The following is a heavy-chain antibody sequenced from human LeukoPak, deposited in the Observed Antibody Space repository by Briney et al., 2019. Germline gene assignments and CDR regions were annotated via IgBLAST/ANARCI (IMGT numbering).Heavy chain of an antibody. CDR3: AKTGYKFDY. D-gene: IGHD5-24*01. Sequence: GGSLRLSCAASGFTFSSFAMSLVRQAPGKGPEWVSTISGSGGSTYYADSVKGRFTISRDNSKNTLYLQMNSLRAEDTAVYYCAKTGYKFDYWGQGTLVTVSS. CDR1: GFTFSSFA. V-gene: IGHV3-23*01. J-gene: IGHJ4*02. CDR2: ISGSGGST.